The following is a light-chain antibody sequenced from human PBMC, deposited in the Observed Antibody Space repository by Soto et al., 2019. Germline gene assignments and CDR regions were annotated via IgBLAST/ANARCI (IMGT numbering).Light chain of an antibody. V-gene: IGKV1-39*01. Sequence: DIQMTQSPSSLSASVGDRVTITCRASQSISSYLNWYQQKPGKAPKLLIYAASSLQSGVPSRFSGTGSGTDFTLTISSLQPEDFATNYCQQSYSTPRLTFGGGTKVEIK. CDR2: AAS. CDR3: QQSYSTPRLT. CDR1: QSISSY. J-gene: IGKJ4*01.